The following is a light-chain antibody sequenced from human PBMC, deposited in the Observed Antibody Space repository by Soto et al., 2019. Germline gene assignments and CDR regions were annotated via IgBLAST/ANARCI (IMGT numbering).Light chain of an antibody. CDR1: NSNIGSYT. CDR2: RNN. CDR3: AAWDDSLNGYV. V-gene: IGLV1-44*01. Sequence: QSVLTQPPSASGTPGQRLTISCSGSNSNIGSYTINWYQQFPGTAPKLLIYRNNQRPSGVPDRFSASKSGTSASLAISGLQSEDEADYYCAAWDDSLNGYVFGAATKLTVL. J-gene: IGLJ1*01.